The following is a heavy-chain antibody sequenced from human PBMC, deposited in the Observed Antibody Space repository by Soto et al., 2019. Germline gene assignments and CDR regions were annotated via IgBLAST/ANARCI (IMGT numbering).Heavy chain of an antibody. D-gene: IGHD1-26*01. Sequence: SVKVSCKASGGTFSSYAISWVRQAPGQGLEWMGGIIPIFGTANYAQKFQGRVTITADESTSTANMELSSLRSEDTAVYYCARGTSWVAEYYFDYWGQGXLVTVSS. V-gene: IGHV1-69*13. CDR1: GGTFSSYA. CDR2: IIPIFGTA. CDR3: ARGTSWVAEYYFDY. J-gene: IGHJ4*02.